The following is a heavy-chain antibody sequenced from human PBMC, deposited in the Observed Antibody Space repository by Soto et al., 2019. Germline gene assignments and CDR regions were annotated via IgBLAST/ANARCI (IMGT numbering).Heavy chain of an antibody. V-gene: IGHV1-18*01. Sequence: QVHLVQSGAEVKKPGASVKVSCKASGYTFTSYGITWVRQAPGQGLEWMGWISAHNGNTDYAQKLQGRVIVTRDTSTSTAYMERRSLIADVTAVYYCARGRYGDHWGQGALVTVSS. CDR1: GYTFTSYG. J-gene: IGHJ4*02. CDR2: ISAHNGNT. CDR3: ARGRYGDH. D-gene: IGHD1-1*01.